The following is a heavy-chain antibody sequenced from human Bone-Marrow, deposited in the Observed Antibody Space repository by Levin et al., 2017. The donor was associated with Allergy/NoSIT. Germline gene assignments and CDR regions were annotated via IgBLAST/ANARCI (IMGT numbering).Heavy chain of an antibody. Sequence: PGGSLRLSCTVSGGSISSSSYYWGWIRQPPGKGLEWIGSIYYSGSTYYNPSLKSRVTISVDTSKNQFSLKLSSVTAADTAVYYCARGDYIVVVVAATVRLPDYWGQGTLVTVSS. CDR3: ARGDYIVVVVAATVRLPDY. D-gene: IGHD2-15*01. CDR2: IYYSGST. J-gene: IGHJ4*02. V-gene: IGHV4-39*07. CDR1: GGSISSSSYY.